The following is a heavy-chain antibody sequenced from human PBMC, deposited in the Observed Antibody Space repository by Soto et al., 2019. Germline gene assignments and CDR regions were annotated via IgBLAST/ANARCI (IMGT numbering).Heavy chain of an antibody. J-gene: IGHJ2*01. D-gene: IGHD3-22*01. CDR3: ARHSAGNYYDSSGSQVWYFDL. V-gene: IGHV5-51*01. Sequence: GASLKISCKGSGYRFTNYWIGWVRQMPGKGLEWMGIIYPGDSDTRYNPSFQAHVTISADKSISTAYLQWSSLKASDTAMYYCARHSAGNYYDSSGSQVWYFDLWGRGTLVNVSS. CDR2: IYPGDSDT. CDR1: GYRFTNYW.